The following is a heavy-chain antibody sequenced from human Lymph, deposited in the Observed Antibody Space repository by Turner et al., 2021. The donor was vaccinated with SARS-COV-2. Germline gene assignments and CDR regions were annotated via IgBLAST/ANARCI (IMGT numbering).Heavy chain of an antibody. V-gene: IGHV1-2*02. CDR2: INPNSGGT. J-gene: IGHJ3*02. CDR3: ARGGLYYYDSSAYYNDAFDI. Sequence: QVQLVQSGAEVKKPGASVKVSCKASGYTFTDYYMHGVRQAPGQGLEWMGWINPNSGGTDYAQKFQGRVTVTRDASFNTAYMELTRLRSDDTAVYYCARGGLYYYDSSAYYNDAFDIWGQGTMVTVSS. CDR1: GYTFTDYY. D-gene: IGHD3-22*01.